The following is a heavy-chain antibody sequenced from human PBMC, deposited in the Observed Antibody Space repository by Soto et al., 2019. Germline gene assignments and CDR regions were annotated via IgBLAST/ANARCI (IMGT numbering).Heavy chain of an antibody. CDR2: IYYSGST. V-gene: IGHV4-39*01. D-gene: IGHD6-19*01. Sequence: NPSETLSLTCTVSGGSISSSSYYWGWIRQPPGKGLEWIGSIYYSGSTYYNPSLKSRVTISVDTSKNQFSLKLSSVTAADTAVYYCASDIAVAGTPGRWFDPWGQGTLVTVSS. CDR1: GGSISSSSYY. CDR3: ASDIAVAGTPGRWFDP. J-gene: IGHJ5*02.